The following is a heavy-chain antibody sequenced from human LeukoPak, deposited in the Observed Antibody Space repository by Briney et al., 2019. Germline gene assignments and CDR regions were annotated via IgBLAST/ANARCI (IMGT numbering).Heavy chain of an antibody. D-gene: IGHD3-10*01. V-gene: IGHV1-69*06. CDR2: IIPIFGTA. Sequence: SVKVSCKASGGTFSSYAIRWVRQAPGQGLEWMGGIIPIFGTANYAQKFQGRVTITADKSTSTAYMERSSLRSEDTAVYYCASGFPLPMVRGAIITGWFDPWGQGTLVTVSS. CDR3: ASGFPLPMVRGAIITGWFDP. CDR1: GGTFSSYA. J-gene: IGHJ5*02.